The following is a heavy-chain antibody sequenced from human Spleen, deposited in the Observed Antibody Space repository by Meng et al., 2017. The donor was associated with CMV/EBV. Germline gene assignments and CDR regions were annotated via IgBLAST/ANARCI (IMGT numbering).Heavy chain of an antibody. D-gene: IGHD6-19*01. V-gene: IGHV3-21*01. CDR1: GFTFSNFW. CDR3: ARGAAVAKNYYYGMDV. Sequence: GESLKISCADSGFTFSNFWMHWVRQAPGKGLVWVSSITSRSSNTYYSDSVKGRFTISRDNAKNSLYLQMNSLRAEDTAVYYCARGAAVAKNYYYGMDVWGQGTTVTVSS. CDR2: ITSRSSNT. J-gene: IGHJ6*02.